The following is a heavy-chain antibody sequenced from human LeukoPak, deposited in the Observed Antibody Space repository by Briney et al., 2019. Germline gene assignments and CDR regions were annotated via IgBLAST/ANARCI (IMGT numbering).Heavy chain of an antibody. J-gene: IGHJ5*02. CDR2: IYPGDSDT. CDR3: ARSSGGSGYDPNWFDP. Sequence: PGESPKISCKGSGYSFTSYWIGWVRQMPGKGLEWMGIIYPGDSDTRYSPSFQGQVTISADKSISTAYLQWSSLKASDTAMYYCARSSGGSGYDPNWFDPWGQGTLVTVSS. CDR1: GYSFTSYW. V-gene: IGHV5-51*01. D-gene: IGHD5-12*01.